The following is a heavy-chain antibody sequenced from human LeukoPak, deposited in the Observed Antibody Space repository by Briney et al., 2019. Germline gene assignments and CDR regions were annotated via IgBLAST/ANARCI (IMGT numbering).Heavy chain of an antibody. V-gene: IGHV1-2*06. CDR2: INPNGGGT. Sequence: ASVKVSCTASGYTFGDYYIQWVRQAPGQGLEYMGHINPNGGGTNYAQNLLDRVTMTWDTSITTAYMELSSLRSDDTAMYYCTRGFNYAFDYWGRGTLVTVSS. CDR1: GYTFGDYY. J-gene: IGHJ4*02. CDR3: TRGFNYAFDY. D-gene: IGHD3-16*01.